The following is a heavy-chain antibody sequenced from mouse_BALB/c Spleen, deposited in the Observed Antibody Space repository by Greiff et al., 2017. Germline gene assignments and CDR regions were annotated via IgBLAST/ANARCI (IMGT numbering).Heavy chain of an antibody. V-gene: IGHV5-6-4*01. CDR2: ISSGGSYT. Sequence: EVQLVESGGGLVKPRGSLKLSCAASGFTFSSYTMSWVRQTPEKRLEWVATISSGGSYTYYPDSVKGRFTISRDNAKNTLYLQMSSLKSEDTAMYYCTRVDGYYAMDYWGQGTSVTVSS. CDR1: GFTFSSYT. CDR3: TRVDGYYAMDY. D-gene: IGHD2-3*01. J-gene: IGHJ4*01.